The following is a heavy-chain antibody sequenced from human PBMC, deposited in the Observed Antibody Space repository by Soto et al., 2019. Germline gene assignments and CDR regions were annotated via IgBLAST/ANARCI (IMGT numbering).Heavy chain of an antibody. CDR2: ISSSSSTI. V-gene: IGHV3-48*01. CDR1: GFTFSSYS. D-gene: IGHD3-9*01. Sequence: EVQLVESGGGLVQPGGSLRLSCAASGFTFSSYSMNWVRQAPGQGLEWVSYISSSSSTIYYADSVKGRVTISRDNAKNSLYLQMNSLRAEDTAVYYCAGVFGVFYDILTGYLDYWGQGTLVTVSS. CDR3: AGVFGVFYDILTGYLDY. J-gene: IGHJ4*02.